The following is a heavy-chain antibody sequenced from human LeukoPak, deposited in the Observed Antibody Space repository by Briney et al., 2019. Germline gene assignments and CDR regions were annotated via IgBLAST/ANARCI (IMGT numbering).Heavy chain of an antibody. CDR1: GFTFSSYS. D-gene: IGHD2-15*01. V-gene: IGHV3-21*01. CDR3: AGDGTGYCSGGSCYTYYYYYYGMDV. J-gene: IGHJ6*02. Sequence: GGSLRLSCAASGFTFSSYSMNWVRQAPGKGLEWVSSISSSSSYIYYADSVKGRFTISRDNAKNSLYLQMNSLRAEDTAVYYCAGDGTGYCSGGSCYTYYYYYYGMDVWGQGTTVTVSS. CDR2: ISSSSSYI.